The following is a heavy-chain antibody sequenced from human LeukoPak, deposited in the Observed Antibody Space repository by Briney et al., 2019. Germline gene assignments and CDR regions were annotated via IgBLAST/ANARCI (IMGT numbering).Heavy chain of an antibody. D-gene: IGHD3-10*01. CDR3: AREAAMVRGVIVNYFDY. Sequence: SETLSLTCTVSGGSISSGDYYWSWIRQPPGKGLEWIGYIYYSGSTYYNPSLKSRVTISVDTSKNQFSLKLSSVTAADTAVYYCAREAAMVRGVIVNYFDYWGQGTLVTVSS. CDR2: IYYSGST. CDR1: GGSISSGDYY. V-gene: IGHV4-30-4*01. J-gene: IGHJ4*02.